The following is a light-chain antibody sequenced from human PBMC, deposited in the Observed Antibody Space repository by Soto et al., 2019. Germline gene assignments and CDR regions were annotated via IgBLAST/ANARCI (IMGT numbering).Light chain of an antibody. CDR1: SSDVGGYNY. Sequence: QSALTQPPSASGSPGQSVTISCTGTSSDVGGYNYVSWYQQHPGKAPKLMIYEVSKRPSGVPDRFSGSKSGNTASLTVSGLQADDEADYYCSSYAGYNVLFGGGTKVTVL. J-gene: IGLJ2*01. CDR3: SSYAGYNVL. V-gene: IGLV2-8*01. CDR2: EVS.